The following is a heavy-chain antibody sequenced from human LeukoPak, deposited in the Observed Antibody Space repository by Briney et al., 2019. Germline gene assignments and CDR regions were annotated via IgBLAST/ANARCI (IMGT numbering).Heavy chain of an antibody. Sequence: ASVKVSCKTSGYTFTGYFIHWVRQAPGQGLEWMGWINPDSGGTNYAQKFLARVTLTRDTSISTAHMELRRLRSDDTAMYYCASDYYESSGYWGQGTLVTVSS. V-gene: IGHV1-2*02. J-gene: IGHJ4*02. CDR1: GYTFTGYF. D-gene: IGHD3-22*01. CDR2: INPDSGGT. CDR3: ASDYYESSGY.